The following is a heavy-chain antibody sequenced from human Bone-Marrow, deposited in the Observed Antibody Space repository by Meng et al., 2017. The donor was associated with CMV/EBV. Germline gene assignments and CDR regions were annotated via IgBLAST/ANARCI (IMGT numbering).Heavy chain of an antibody. CDR1: GFSFNNYA. Sequence: GGSLRLSCAASGFSFNNYAMNWVRQAPGKGLEWVSSISSSSSYIYYADSVKGRFTISRDNAKNSLYLQMNSLRAEDTAVYYCARKPLAAAGHNWFDPWGQGTLVTVSS. D-gene: IGHD6-13*01. CDR2: ISSSSSYI. V-gene: IGHV3-21*01. CDR3: ARKPLAAAGHNWFDP. J-gene: IGHJ5*02.